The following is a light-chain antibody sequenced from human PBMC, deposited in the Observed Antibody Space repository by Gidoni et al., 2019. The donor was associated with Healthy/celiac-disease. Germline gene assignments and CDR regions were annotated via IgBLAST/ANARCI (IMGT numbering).Light chain of an antibody. Sequence: EIMMTQSPATLSVSPGERATLSCRASQSVSSNLAWYQQKPGQAPRLLIYGASTRATGIPARFSGSGSGTEFTLTISSLQSEDFAVYYCQQYNNWVTFXGXTKVEIK. CDR2: GAS. J-gene: IGKJ4*01. CDR1: QSVSSN. V-gene: IGKV3-15*01. CDR3: QQYNNWVT.